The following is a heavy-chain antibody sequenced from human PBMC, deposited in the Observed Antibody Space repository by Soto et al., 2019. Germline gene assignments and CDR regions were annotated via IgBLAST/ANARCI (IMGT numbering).Heavy chain of an antibody. Sequence: PSETLSLTCTVSGGSISSYYWSWIRQPPGKGLEWIGYISYTGRTKYNPSLQSRVTISVDTSKNDFSLNLSSVTAADTAVYFCAREWGLLPYYVMNVWGHGTAVTVS. D-gene: IGHD7-27*01. CDR2: ISYTGRT. CDR1: GGSISSYY. CDR3: AREWGLLPYYVMNV. J-gene: IGHJ6*02. V-gene: IGHV4-59*01.